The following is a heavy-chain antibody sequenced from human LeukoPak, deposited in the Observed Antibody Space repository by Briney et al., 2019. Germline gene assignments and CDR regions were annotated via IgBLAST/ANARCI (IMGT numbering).Heavy chain of an antibody. D-gene: IGHD6-13*01. CDR2: IYTSGST. V-gene: IGHV4-61*02. CDR1: GGSISSGSYY. CDR3: ARGEAAAGTYY. Sequence: SETLSLTCTVSGGSISSGSYYWSWIRQPAVKGLEWIGRIYTSGSTNYNPSLKSRVTISVDTSKNQFSLKLSSVTAADTAVYYCARGEAAAGTYYWGQGTLVTVSS. J-gene: IGHJ4*02.